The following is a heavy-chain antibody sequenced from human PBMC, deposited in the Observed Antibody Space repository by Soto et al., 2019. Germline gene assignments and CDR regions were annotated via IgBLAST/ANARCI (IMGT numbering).Heavy chain of an antibody. CDR1: GGSFIGYY. CDR3: ARARRSSWYPSRVFYS. D-gene: IGHD6-13*01. CDR2: INHSGST. Sequence: SETLSLTYAVYGGSFIGYYWSWIRQPPGKGLEWIGEINHSGSTNYNPSLKSRVTISVDTSKNQFSLKLSSVTAADTAVYYCARARRSSWYPSRVFYSCAQGTLVIVYS. V-gene: IGHV4-34*01. J-gene: IGHJ5*01.